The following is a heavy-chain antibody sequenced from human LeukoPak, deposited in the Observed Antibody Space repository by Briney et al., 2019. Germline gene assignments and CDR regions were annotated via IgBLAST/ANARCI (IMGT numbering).Heavy chain of an antibody. Sequence: ADSMKGRFTVSRDDAKNSLSLHMNSLRAEDTGVYYCARVRGPTVTTMYFDYWGQGTLVTVSS. J-gene: IGHJ4*02. V-gene: IGHV3-11*06. CDR3: ARVRGPTVTTMYFDY. D-gene: IGHD4-17*01.